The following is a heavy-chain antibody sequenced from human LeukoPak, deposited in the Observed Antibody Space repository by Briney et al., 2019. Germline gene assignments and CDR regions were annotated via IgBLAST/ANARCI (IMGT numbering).Heavy chain of an antibody. D-gene: IGHD3-22*01. V-gene: IGHV4-59*01. J-gene: IGHJ4*02. CDR1: GGSISSYY. CDR2: VYSSGST. CDR3: ARGPSDSSGYYFYY. Sequence: PSETLSLTCTASGGSISSYYRSWIRQPPGKGLEWIGYVYSSGSTNYNPSLKSRVTISVDTSQNQFSLRLSSVTAADTAVYYCARGPSDSSGYYFYYWGQGTLVTVSS.